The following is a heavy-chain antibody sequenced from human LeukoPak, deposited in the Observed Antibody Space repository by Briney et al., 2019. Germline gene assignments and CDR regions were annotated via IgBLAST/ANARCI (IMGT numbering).Heavy chain of an antibody. CDR1: GGSISSSSYY. CDR2: IYYSGST. J-gene: IGHJ4*02. D-gene: IGHD6-13*01. V-gene: IGHV4-39*07. Sequence: SETLSLTCTVSGGSISSSSYYWGWIRQPPGKGLEWIGSIYYSGSTYYNPSLKSRVTISVDTSKNQFSLKLSSVTAADTAVYYCARFLGPSSWYHFDYWGQGTLVTVSS. CDR3: ARFLGPSSWYHFDY.